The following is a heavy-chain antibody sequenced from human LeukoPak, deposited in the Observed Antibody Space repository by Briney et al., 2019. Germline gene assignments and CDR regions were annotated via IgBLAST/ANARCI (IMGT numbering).Heavy chain of an antibody. V-gene: IGHV3-23*01. J-gene: IGHJ6*03. CDR3: AKDGAVAVAAPYYYYYMDI. D-gene: IGHD2-15*01. CDR1: GFTFSSYA. Sequence: PGGSLRLSCAASGFTFSSYALSWVRQSPGKGLEWVSSVTDSGGSTYYADSVKGRFTISRDNSKNTLSLQMNSLRAEDTAVYYCAKDGAVAVAAPYYYYYMDIWGKGTTVTVSS. CDR2: VTDSGGST.